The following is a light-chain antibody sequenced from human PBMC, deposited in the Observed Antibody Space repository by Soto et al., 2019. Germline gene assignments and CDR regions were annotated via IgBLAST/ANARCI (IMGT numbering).Light chain of an antibody. V-gene: IGLV2-14*01. CDR3: SSFASTYTLL. CDR2: EVT. J-gene: IGLJ2*01. CDR1: TSDIGVFNY. Sequence: QSVLTQPASVSGSPGQSITISCTGSTSDIGVFNYVSWYQQTPGNAPKIIIFEVTNRPSGVSNRFSGSKSGNTASLTISGLQAEDEADYYCSSFASTYTLLFGGGTKLIVL.